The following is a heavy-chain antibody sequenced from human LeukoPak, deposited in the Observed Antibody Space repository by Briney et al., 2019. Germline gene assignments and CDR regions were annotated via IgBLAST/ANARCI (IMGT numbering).Heavy chain of an antibody. Sequence: GGSLRLSCAASGFAFSFYAMSWLRQPPGKGLEWVSTINANSGTTSYAASVRGRFTISRDNSKNTLYLQVNTLRADDTATYYCAKPISGGLAVSADWFHPWGQGTLVVVSS. J-gene: IGHJ5*01. CDR2: INANSGTT. D-gene: IGHD6-19*01. CDR1: GFAFSFYA. CDR3: AKPISGGLAVSADWFHP. V-gene: IGHV3-23*01.